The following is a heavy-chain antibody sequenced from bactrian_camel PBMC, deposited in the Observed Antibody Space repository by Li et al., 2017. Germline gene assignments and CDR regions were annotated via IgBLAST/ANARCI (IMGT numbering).Heavy chain of an antibody. J-gene: IGHJ4*01. V-gene: IGHV3S53*01. CDR1: GFDFEDQS. CDR3: AACTATYKY. Sequence: HVQLVESGGGSVQAGETLRLSCIGTGFDFEDQSMAWYRQAPGNECEMVSEITPDGTAYYADSVRGRFTVSQDDTKNTLFLQMHSLEPEDTAIYYCAACTATYKYWGQGTQVTVS. D-gene: IGHD1*01. CDR2: ITPDGTA.